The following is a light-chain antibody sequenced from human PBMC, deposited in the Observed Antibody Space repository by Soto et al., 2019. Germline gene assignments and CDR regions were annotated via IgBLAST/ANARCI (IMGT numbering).Light chain of an antibody. Sequence: QSALTQPASVSGSPGQSITISCTGTSSDVGGYNYVSWYQQHPGKAPKLMIYEVSNRPSGVSNRFSGSKSCNTASLTISGRQAEDEADYYCSSYTSSSTRVFGGGTKLTVL. CDR1: SSDVGGYNY. CDR3: SSYTSSSTRV. CDR2: EVS. V-gene: IGLV2-14*01. J-gene: IGLJ3*02.